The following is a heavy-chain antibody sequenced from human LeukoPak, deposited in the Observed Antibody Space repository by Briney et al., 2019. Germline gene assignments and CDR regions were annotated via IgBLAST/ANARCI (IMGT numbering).Heavy chain of an antibody. CDR3: ARQDSNGYYRFDF. D-gene: IGHD3-22*01. J-gene: IGHJ4*02. V-gene: IGHV5-51*01. Sequence: GASLKISCKGSGYIFTNYWIGWVRQMPGKGLEWMGITYPADSDTRSSPTFKGQVTIAADKPLNPPYLHWSTLQASDTAMFYVARQDSNGYYRFDFCGQGTPVTVSS. CDR1: GYIFTNYW. CDR2: TYPADSDT.